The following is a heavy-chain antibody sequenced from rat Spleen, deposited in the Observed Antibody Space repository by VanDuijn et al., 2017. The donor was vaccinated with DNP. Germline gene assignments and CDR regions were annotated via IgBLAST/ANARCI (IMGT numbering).Heavy chain of an antibody. J-gene: IGHJ2*01. V-gene: IGHV5-25*01. Sequence: EVQLVESGGGLVQPGRSLKLSCAASGFTFSNYDMAWVRQAPTKGLEWVASINPSGGSSYYRASVKGRFTVSRDNAKSTLYLQMDSLRSEDTATYYCARWTRYFDYWGQGAMVTVSS. CDR1: GFTFSNYD. CDR3: ARWTRYFDY. D-gene: IGHD1-7*01. CDR2: INPSGGSS.